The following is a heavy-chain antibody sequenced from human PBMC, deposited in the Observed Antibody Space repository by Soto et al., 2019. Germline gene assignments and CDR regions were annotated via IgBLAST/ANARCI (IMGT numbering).Heavy chain of an antibody. CDR3: ARDPQYSGSYGVYFDY. Sequence: GGSLRLSCAASGFTFSSYAMHWVRQAPGKGLEWVAVISYDGSNKYYADSVKGQFTISRDNSKNTLYLQMNSLRAEDTAVYYCARDPQYSGSYGVYFDYWGQGTLVTVSS. V-gene: IGHV3-30*04. J-gene: IGHJ4*02. D-gene: IGHD1-26*01. CDR1: GFTFSSYA. CDR2: ISYDGSNK.